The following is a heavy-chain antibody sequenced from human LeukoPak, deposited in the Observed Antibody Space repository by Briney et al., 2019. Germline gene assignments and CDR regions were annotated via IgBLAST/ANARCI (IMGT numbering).Heavy chain of an antibody. CDR2: INWNGGST. J-gene: IGHJ6*03. CDR3: ARDRTSYYYMDV. D-gene: IGHD1-7*01. Sequence: GGSLRLSCAASGFTFDDYGMSWVRQAPGKGLEWVSGINWNGGSTGYADSVKGRFTISRDNAKNSLYLQMNSLRAEDTAVYYCARDRTSYYYMDVWGKGTTVTVSS. V-gene: IGHV3-20*04. CDR1: GFTFDDYG.